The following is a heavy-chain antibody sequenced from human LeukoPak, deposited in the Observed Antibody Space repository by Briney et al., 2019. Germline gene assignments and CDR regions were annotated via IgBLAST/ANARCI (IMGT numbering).Heavy chain of an antibody. J-gene: IGHJ4*02. CDR3: SRARGSFY. V-gene: IGHV3-NL1*01. CDR2: IYSGGST. D-gene: IGHD1-26*01. Sequence: PGGSLRLSCAASGITFRNYGMHWVRQAPGKGLEWVSVIYSGGSTYYADSVKGRFPISRDNSKNTLYLQMNSLRAEDTAVYYCSRARGSFYWGQGTLVTVSS. CDR1: GITFRNYG.